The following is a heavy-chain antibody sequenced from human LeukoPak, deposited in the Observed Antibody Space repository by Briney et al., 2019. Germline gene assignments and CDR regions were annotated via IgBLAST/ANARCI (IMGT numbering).Heavy chain of an antibody. CDR2: ISYDEIHK. V-gene: IGHV3-30*04. D-gene: IGHD3-22*01. Sequence: PGGSLGLSCAASGFTFSSYAMHWVRQAPGKGLEGVALISYDEIHKHYADAVKGRFTITRDNSKNTLYLQMNSLRAEDTAVYYCARDLPAYYYDSSGYYLFDPWGQGTLVTVSS. CDR3: ARDLPAYYYDSSGYYLFDP. J-gene: IGHJ5*02. CDR1: GFTFSSYA.